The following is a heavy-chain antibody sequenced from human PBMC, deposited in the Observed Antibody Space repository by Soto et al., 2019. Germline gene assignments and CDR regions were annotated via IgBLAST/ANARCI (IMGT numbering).Heavy chain of an antibody. D-gene: IGHD1-1*01. V-gene: IGHV1-69*13. Sequence: SVEASFRASRGRLMTYGLNGLGQAPGQGLEWLGGIITFFGAAMYAQKFQGRVTITADELTTTAYMELSGLRSEDTAVYYCARGGKERFRGSGMNVWGQGTTVTVSS. J-gene: IGHJ6*02. CDR1: RGRLMTYG. CDR3: ARGGKERFRGSGMNV. CDR2: IITFFGAA.